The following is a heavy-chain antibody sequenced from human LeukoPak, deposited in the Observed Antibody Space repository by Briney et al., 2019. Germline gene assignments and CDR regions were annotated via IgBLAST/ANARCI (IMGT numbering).Heavy chain of an antibody. V-gene: IGHV3-21*04. D-gene: IGHD4-17*01. CDR3: ARLSSHYGDYKVDP. CDR1: GFTLSRYS. CDR2: ISSSSSYI. Sequence: GGSLRLSCAASGFTLSRYSMNWVRQAPGQGLGGVSSISSSSSYIYYADTLKGRFTISTDNTKNSMYLQINSLRAEDTAVYYCARLSSHYGDYKVDPWGQGTLVTVSS. J-gene: IGHJ5*02.